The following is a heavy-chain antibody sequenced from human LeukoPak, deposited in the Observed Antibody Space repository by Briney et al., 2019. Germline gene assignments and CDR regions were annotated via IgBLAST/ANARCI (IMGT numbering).Heavy chain of an antibody. CDR1: GGSFSGYY. J-gene: IGHJ5*02. D-gene: IGHD3-22*01. CDR2: IYYSGST. V-gene: IGHV4-34*01. Sequence: SETLSLTCAVYGGSFSGYYWSWIRQPPGKGLEWIGSIYYSGSTYYNPSLKSRVTISVDTSKNQFSLKLSSVTAADTAVYYCARTYYYDSSGYFGAWFDPWGQGTLVTVSS. CDR3: ARTYYYDSSGYFGAWFDP.